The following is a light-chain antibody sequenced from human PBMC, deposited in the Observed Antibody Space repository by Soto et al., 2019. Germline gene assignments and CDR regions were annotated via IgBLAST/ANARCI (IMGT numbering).Light chain of an antibody. J-gene: IGKJ1*01. CDR3: QHYNSYSPWP. Sequence: DIQMTQSPSTLSASVGDRVTITCRARQSISSWLAWYQQKPGKAPKLLIYKASSLESGVPSRFGGSGPGTTFTLTNSTLQPDDFATHYCQHYNSYSPWPFGQRTQLHIQ. CDR1: QSISSW. CDR2: KAS. V-gene: IGKV1-5*03.